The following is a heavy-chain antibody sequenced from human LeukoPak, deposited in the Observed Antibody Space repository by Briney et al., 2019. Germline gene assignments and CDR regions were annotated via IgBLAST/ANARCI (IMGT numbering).Heavy chain of an antibody. J-gene: IGHJ6*02. Sequence: GGSLRLSCAASGFTFSSYWMHWVRQAPGKGLVWVSRVISDGSSTNYADSVKGRFTISRDNAKNMLFLQMDSLRAEDTAVYYCARVQAARGIDVWGQGTTVTVSS. CDR1: GFTFSSYW. CDR2: VISDGSST. CDR3: ARVQAARGIDV. D-gene: IGHD5-18*01. V-gene: IGHV3-74*01.